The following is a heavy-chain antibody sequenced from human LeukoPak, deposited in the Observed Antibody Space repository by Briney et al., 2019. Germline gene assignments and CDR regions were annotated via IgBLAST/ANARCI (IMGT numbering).Heavy chain of an antibody. CDR2: LYNGGST. Sequence: GGSLRLSCAASGFIINSNYMSWVRQAPGKGLEWVSVLYNGGSTNYEDSVKSRFTISRDNSKNPVHLQMNSLSAEDTAVYYCVRDLAIRLKDPLATPYWGQGTLVTVSS. J-gene: IGHJ4*02. CDR1: GFIINSNY. V-gene: IGHV3-66*01. D-gene: IGHD2-21*01. CDR3: VRDLAIRLKDPLATPY.